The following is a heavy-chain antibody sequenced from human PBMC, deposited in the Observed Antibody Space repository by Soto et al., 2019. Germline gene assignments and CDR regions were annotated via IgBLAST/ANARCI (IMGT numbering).Heavy chain of an antibody. V-gene: IGHV1-69*13. Sequence: GASVKVSCKASGGTFSSYAISWVRQAPGQGLEWMGGIIPIFGTANYAQKFQGRVTITADESTSTAYMELGSLRSEDTAVYYCARGYDYNPSDWFDPWGQGTLVTVSS. CDR1: GGTFSSYA. CDR3: ARGYDYNPSDWFDP. D-gene: IGHD3-10*01. J-gene: IGHJ5*02. CDR2: IIPIFGTA.